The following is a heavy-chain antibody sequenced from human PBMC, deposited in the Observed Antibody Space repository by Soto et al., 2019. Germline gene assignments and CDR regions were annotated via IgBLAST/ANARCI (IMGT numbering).Heavy chain of an antibody. CDR2: ISHDGSNK. Sequence: GGSLRLSCAASGFVFSSYGMHWVRQAPGKGLEWVAVISHDGSNKYYADSVKGRFTISRDNSKSTLYLQMNSLRAEDTAVYYCAKTGYCSGGSCYFFIDYWGQGTLVTVSS. CDR1: GFVFSSYG. J-gene: IGHJ4*02. CDR3: AKTGYCSGGSCYFFIDY. V-gene: IGHV3-30*18. D-gene: IGHD2-15*01.